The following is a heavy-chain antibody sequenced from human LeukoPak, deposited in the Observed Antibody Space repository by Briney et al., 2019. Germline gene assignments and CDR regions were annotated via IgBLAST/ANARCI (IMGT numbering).Heavy chain of an antibody. Sequence: GGSLRLSCAASGFTFSNAWMSSVRQAPGKGLEWVGRIKSKTDGGTADYAAPVKLRFTISRDNSKNMLYLQMNSLRVEDTAVYYCASLRGGQDRGVIGYWGQGTLVTVSS. J-gene: IGHJ4*02. V-gene: IGHV3-15*01. CDR2: IKSKTDGGTA. CDR3: ASLRGGQDRGVIGY. CDR1: GFTFSNAW. D-gene: IGHD3-10*01.